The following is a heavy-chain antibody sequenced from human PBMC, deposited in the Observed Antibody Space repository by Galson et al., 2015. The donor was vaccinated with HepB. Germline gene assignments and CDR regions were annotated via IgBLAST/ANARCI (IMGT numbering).Heavy chain of an antibody. CDR3: ARGGDYYDSSGYYAGRV. Sequence: SVKVSCKASGGTFSSYATSWVRQAPGQGLEWMGGIIPIFGTANYAQKFQGRVTITADESTSTAYMELSSLRSEDTAVYYCARGGDYYDSSGYYAGRVWGQGTLVTVSS. J-gene: IGHJ4*02. D-gene: IGHD3-22*01. CDR2: IIPIFGTA. CDR1: GGTFSSYA. V-gene: IGHV1-69*13.